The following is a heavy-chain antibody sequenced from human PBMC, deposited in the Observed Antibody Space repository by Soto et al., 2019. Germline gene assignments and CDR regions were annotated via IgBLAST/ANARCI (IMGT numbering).Heavy chain of an antibody. CDR3: ARHVALSSKSGVAY. J-gene: IGHJ4*02. D-gene: IGHD2-15*01. Sequence: QVQLQESGPGLVKPSETLSLTCTVSGGSIKSTWWSWVRQSPGKGLEWIGEVYHDGATNYDPSLKSRVNSAVDKSTYHLLARRTSVTAASPAVYYCARHVALSSKSGVAYWGQGILVTVSS. CDR2: VYHDGAT. CDR1: GGSIKSTW. V-gene: IGHV4-4*02.